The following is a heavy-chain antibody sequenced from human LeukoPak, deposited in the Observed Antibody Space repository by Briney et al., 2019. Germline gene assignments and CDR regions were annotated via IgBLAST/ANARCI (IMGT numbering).Heavy chain of an antibody. J-gene: IGHJ4*02. CDR2: IYHSGST. CDR3: ARGGYSYGFCDY. D-gene: IGHD5-18*01. V-gene: IGHV4-30-2*01. Sequence: SETLSLTCTVSGGSISSGGYYWSWIRQPPGKGLEWIGYIYHSGSTYYNPSLKSRVTISVDRSKNQFSLKLSSVTAADTAVYYCARGGYSYGFCDYWGQGTLVTVSS. CDR1: GGSISSGGYY.